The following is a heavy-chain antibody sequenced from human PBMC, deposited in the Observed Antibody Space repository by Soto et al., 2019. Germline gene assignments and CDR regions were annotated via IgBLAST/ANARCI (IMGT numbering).Heavy chain of an antibody. CDR1: GFTFSNAW. V-gene: IGHV3-15*01. J-gene: IGHJ4*02. Sequence: EVPMVESGGGLLKSGGPLRLSCAASGFTFSNAWMSLVRQAPGQGLEWVGRIKSKTDGGTTDYAAPVKGRCTISRDDSNNTLYLQKNSLKTEDTAVYYCTTLVGSTDHFDYWGEGSLVTVS. D-gene: IGHD1-26*01. CDR2: IKSKTDGGTT. CDR3: TTLVGSTDHFDY.